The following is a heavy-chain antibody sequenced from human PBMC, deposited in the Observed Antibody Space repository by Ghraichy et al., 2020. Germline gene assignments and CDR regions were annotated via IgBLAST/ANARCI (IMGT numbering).Heavy chain of an antibody. J-gene: IGHJ4*02. V-gene: IGHV4-38-2*01. CDR1: GYSISSGYY. Sequence: SETLSLTCAVSGYSISSGYYWGWIRQPPGKGLEWIGSIYHSGSTYYNPSLQSRVTISVDTTKNQFSLKLSSVTAADTAVYYCARNRVDKGFDYWGQGTLVTVSS. D-gene: IGHD3-10*01. CDR3: ARNRVDKGFDY. CDR2: IYHSGST.